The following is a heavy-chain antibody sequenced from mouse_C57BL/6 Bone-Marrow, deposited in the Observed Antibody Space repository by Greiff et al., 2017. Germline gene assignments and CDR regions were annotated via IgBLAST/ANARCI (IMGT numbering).Heavy chain of an antibody. V-gene: IGHV2-2*01. CDR2: IWSGGST. CDR1: GFSLTSYG. Sequence: VKLVESGPGLVQPSQSLSITCTVSGFSLTSYGVHWVRQSPGKGLEWLGVIWSGGSTDYNAAFISRLSISKDNSKSQVFFKMNSLQADDTAIYYCARKAYDYDGYFDVWGTGTTVTVSS. D-gene: IGHD2-4*01. J-gene: IGHJ1*03. CDR3: ARKAYDYDGYFDV.